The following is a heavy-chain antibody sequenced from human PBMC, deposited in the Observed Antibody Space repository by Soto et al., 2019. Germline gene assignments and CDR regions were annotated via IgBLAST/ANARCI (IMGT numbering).Heavy chain of an antibody. CDR2: IYPGDSDT. D-gene: IGHD3-22*01. CDR1: GYRFAGYW. V-gene: IGHV5-51*01. CDR3: ARLGTYYDSSGYYSFLYWFDP. Sequence: GESLKISYKGSGYRFAGYWNSWVRQMRVKVRERRGIIYPGDSDTRYSPSFQGQVTISADKSISTAYLQWSSLKASDTAMYYCARLGTYYDSSGYYSFLYWFDPWGQGTLVTVSS. J-gene: IGHJ5*02.